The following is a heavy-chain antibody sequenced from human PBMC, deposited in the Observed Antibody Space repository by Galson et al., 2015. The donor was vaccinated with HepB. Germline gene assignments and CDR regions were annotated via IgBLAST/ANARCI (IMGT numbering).Heavy chain of an antibody. J-gene: IGHJ3*02. D-gene: IGHD3-22*01. CDR2: IKSKTDGGTT. CDR3: TTGFTYYYDSSGSKGAFDI. V-gene: IGHV3-15*07. Sequence: SLRLSCAASGFTFSNAWMNWVRQAPGKGLEWVGRIKSKTDGGTTDYAAPVKGRFTISRDDSKNTLYLQMNSLKTEDTAVYYCTTGFTYYYDSSGSKGAFDIWGQGTMVTVSS. CDR1: GFTFSNAW.